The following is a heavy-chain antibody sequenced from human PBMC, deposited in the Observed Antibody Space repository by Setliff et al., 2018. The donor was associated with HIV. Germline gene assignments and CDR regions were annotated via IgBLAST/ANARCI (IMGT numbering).Heavy chain of an antibody. V-gene: IGHV3-48*01. CDR2: IKTDGGTT. CDR3: ARGRCSDAACFFDY. Sequence: SLRLSCAASGFTFSNYDMTWVRQAPGKGLEWVSYIKTDGGTTYDADSVEGRFTISRDNAKNSLYLQMDNLTVDDTAVYFCARGRCSDAACFFDYWGQGTLVTVSS. CDR1: GFTFSNYD. D-gene: IGHD3-16*01. J-gene: IGHJ4*02.